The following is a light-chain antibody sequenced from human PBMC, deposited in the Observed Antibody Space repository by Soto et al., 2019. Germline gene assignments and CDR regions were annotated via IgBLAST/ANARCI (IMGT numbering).Light chain of an antibody. Sequence: EIVMTQSPATLSVSPGERATLSCRASQSVSTKLAWYKQKPGQAPRLLTYGASTRATGIPARFSGSGSGTEFTLTISSLQSEDFAVYYCQHYNNWPLTFGGGTKVEIK. J-gene: IGKJ4*01. CDR3: QHYNNWPLT. CDR2: GAS. CDR1: QSVSTK. V-gene: IGKV3-15*01.